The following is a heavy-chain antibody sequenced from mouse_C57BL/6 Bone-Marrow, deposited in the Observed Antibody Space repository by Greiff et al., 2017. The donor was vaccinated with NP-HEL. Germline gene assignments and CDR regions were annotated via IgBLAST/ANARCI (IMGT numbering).Heavy chain of an antibody. V-gene: IGHV1-5*01. J-gene: IGHJ1*03. CDR3: TPYYGSSYGFDV. D-gene: IGHD1-1*01. CDR2: IYPGNSDT. CDR1: GYTFTSYW. Sequence: VQLQQSGTVLARPGASVKMSCKTSGYTFTSYWMHWVKQRPGQGLEWIGAIYPGNSDTSYNQKFKGKAKLTAVTSASTAYMELSSLTNEDSAVYYCTPYYGSSYGFDVWGTGTTVTVSS.